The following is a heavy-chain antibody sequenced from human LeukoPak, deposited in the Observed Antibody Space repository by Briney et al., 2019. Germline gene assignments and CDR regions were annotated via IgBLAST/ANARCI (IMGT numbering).Heavy chain of an antibody. Sequence: SETLSLTCAVYGGSFSGYYWSWIRQPPGKGLEWIGEINHSGGTNYNPSLKSRVTISVDTSKNQFSLKLSSVTAADTAVYYCARGKYSYGYSYRSYGMDGWGQGITVTVSS. J-gene: IGHJ6*01. CDR2: INHSGGT. V-gene: IGHV4-34*01. D-gene: IGHD5-18*01. CDR1: GGSFSGYY. CDR3: ARGKYSYGYSYRSYGMDG.